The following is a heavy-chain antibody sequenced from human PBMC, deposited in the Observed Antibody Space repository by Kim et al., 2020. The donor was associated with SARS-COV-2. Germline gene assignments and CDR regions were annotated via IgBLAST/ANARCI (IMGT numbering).Heavy chain of an antibody. J-gene: IGHJ2*01. CDR3: AIGGRQWLVQPHYWYFDL. Sequence: SETLSLTCAVYGGSFSGYYWSWIRQPPGKGLEWIWEINHSGSTNYNPSLKSRVTISVDTTKNQFSLKLSSVTAADTAVYYCAIGGRQWLVQPHYWYFDLWGRGTLVTVSS. V-gene: IGHV4-34*01. CDR1: GGSFSGYY. CDR2: INHSGST. D-gene: IGHD6-19*01.